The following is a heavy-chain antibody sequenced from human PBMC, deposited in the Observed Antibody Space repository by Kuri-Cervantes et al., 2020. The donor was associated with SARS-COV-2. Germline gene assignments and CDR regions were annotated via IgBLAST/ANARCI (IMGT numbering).Heavy chain of an antibody. CDR3: VRDSCGGDCYSGGDY. Sequence: GESLKISCAASGFTFSNYGMHWVRQAPGKGLEWVALIWYDGSKRHYANSVRGRFTISRDQSKNTLFLQMNSLRAEDTAVYYCVRDSCGGDCYSGGDYWGQGTLVTGLL. CDR1: GFTFSNYG. CDR2: IWYDGSKR. D-gene: IGHD2-21*02. V-gene: IGHV3-33*01. J-gene: IGHJ4*02.